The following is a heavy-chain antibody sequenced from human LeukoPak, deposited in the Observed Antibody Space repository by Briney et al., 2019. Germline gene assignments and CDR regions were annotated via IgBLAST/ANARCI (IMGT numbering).Heavy chain of an antibody. V-gene: IGHV1-2*02. D-gene: IGHD2-2*03. CDR1: GYTFTSYD. J-gene: IGHJ5*02. CDR3: ARDVDIVVVPAANNWFDP. CDR2: INPNSGGT. Sequence: ASVKVSCKASGYTFTSYDINWVRQATGQGLEWMGWINPNSGGTNYAQKFQGRVTMTRDTSISTAYMELSRLRSDDTAVYYCARDVDIVVVPAANNWFDPWGQGTLVTVSS.